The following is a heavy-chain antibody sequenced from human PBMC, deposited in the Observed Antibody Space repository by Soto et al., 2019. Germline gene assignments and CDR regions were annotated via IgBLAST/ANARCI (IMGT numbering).Heavy chain of an antibody. V-gene: IGHV1-46*01. CDR1: GYTFTSYY. J-gene: IGHJ4*02. D-gene: IGHD2-15*01. CDR2: INPSGGST. CDR3: ARDGRAVVVVAATPHFDY. Sequence: QVQLVQSGAEVKKPGASVKVSCKASGYTFTSYYMHWVRQAPGQGLEWMGIINPSGGSTSYAQKFQGKVTMTRDTSTSTVYMELGSLRSEDTAVYYCARDGRAVVVVAATPHFDYWGQGTLITVSS.